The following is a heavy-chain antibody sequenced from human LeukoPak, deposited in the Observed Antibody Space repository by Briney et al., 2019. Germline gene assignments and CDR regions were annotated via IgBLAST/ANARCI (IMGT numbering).Heavy chain of an antibody. D-gene: IGHD2-2*01. CDR2: IYPGDSDT. J-gene: IGHJ3*02. Sequence: GESLKISCKGSGYSFTLYWIGWVRQMPGKGLEWMGIIYPGDSDTRYSPSLQGQVTISADKSISTAYLQWSSLKASDTAMYYCARRDIVVTDAFDIWGQGTMVTVSS. CDR1: GYSFTLYW. CDR3: ARRDIVVTDAFDI. V-gene: IGHV5-51*01.